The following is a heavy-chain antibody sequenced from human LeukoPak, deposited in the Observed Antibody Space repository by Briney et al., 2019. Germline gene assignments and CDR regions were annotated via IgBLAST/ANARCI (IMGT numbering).Heavy chain of an antibody. CDR2: ISSSSSYI. D-gene: IGHD6-13*01. J-gene: IGHJ4*02. V-gene: IGHV3-21*01. Sequence: GGSLRLSCAASGFTFSSYTMNWVRQAPGKGLEWDSSISSSSSYIYYADSVKGRFTISRDNAKNSLYLQMNSLRAEDTAVYYCARDLIAAAGLPLDYWGQGTLVTVSS. CDR3: ARDLIAAAGLPLDY. CDR1: GFTFSSYT.